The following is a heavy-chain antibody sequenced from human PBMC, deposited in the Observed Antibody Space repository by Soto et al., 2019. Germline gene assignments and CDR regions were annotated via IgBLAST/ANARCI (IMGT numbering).Heavy chain of an antibody. J-gene: IGHJ5*02. D-gene: IGHD3-9*01. CDR1: GYSFTTYW. Sequence: PGESLKISCKGSGYSFTTYWIGWVRQMPGKGLEWMGVIYPGDSDTRFSPSFQGQVTISVDMSISTAYLQWSSLKASDTAMYYCARQPSFFVTGYYTNWFDPWGQGTLVTVSS. V-gene: IGHV5-51*01. CDR2: IYPGDSDT. CDR3: ARQPSFFVTGYYTNWFDP.